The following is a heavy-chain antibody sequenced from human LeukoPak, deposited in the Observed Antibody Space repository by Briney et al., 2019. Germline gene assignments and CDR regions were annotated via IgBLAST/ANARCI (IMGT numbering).Heavy chain of an antibody. CDR2: ISGNGDIT. D-gene: IGHD3-16*01. V-gene: IGHV3-23*01. J-gene: IGHJ4*02. CDR1: GFTFSNYA. CDR3: AKVTGGDMITYGGLDY. Sequence: GGSLRLSCAASGFTFSNYAMSWVRQAPGKGLEWVTAISGNGDITYYTDSVKGRFTISRDNSKNTLYLQMNSLRAEDTAIYYCAKVTGGDMITYGGLDYWGQGTLVTVSS.